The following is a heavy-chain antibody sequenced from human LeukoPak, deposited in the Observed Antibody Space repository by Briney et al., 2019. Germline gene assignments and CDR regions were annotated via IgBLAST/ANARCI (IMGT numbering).Heavy chain of an antibody. Sequence: SETLSLTCTVSGGSISSYYWSWIRQPPGKGLEWIGYIYYSGSTNYNPSLKSRVTISVDTSKNQFSLKLSSVTAADTAVYYCAGVTPYYYDSSGYSPGFDYWGQGTLVTVSS. CDR3: AGVTPYYYDSSGYSPGFDY. CDR2: IYYSGST. D-gene: IGHD3-22*01. J-gene: IGHJ4*02. CDR1: GGSISSYY. V-gene: IGHV4-59*01.